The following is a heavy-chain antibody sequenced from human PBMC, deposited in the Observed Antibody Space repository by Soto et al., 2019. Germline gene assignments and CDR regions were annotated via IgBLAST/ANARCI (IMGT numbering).Heavy chain of an antibody. Sequence: SETLSLTCTVSGGSLSSYYWSWIRKPPGKGLEWIVYIYYSGSTNYNPSLKSRVTISVDTPKNQFSLKLSSVTAADTAVYYCARLSLVLRYFDWFPRWFDPWGQGTLVTVSS. D-gene: IGHD3-9*01. CDR2: IYYSGST. CDR1: GGSLSSYY. V-gene: IGHV4-59*08. CDR3: ARLSLVLRYFDWFPRWFDP. J-gene: IGHJ5*02.